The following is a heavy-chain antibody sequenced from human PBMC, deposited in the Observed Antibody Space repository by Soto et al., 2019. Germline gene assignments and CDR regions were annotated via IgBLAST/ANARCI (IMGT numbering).Heavy chain of an antibody. CDR1: GFTFSSYA. CDR2: ISYDGSNK. Sequence: QPGGSLRLCCAASGFTFSSYAMHWVRQAPGKGLEWVAVISYDGSNKYYADSVKGRFTISRDNSKNTLYLQMNSLRAEDTAVYYCARDGSFDYGDYEGDAFDIWGQGTMVTVSS. V-gene: IGHV3-30-3*01. D-gene: IGHD4-17*01. J-gene: IGHJ3*02. CDR3: ARDGSFDYGDYEGDAFDI.